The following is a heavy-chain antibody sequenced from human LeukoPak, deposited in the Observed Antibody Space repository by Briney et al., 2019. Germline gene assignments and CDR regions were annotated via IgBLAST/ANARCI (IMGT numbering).Heavy chain of an antibody. CDR1: GFTVSSKY. CDR2: IYSGGGT. J-gene: IGHJ6*02. CDR3: ARVFLDSEPVV. V-gene: IGHV3-66*01. D-gene: IGHD1-14*01. Sequence: PGGSLRLSCAASGFTVSSKYMIWVRQAPGKGLECVSVIYSGGGTYYADSVKGRFTISRDNSKNTLYLQMNSLRAEDTAVYYCARVFLDSEPVVWGQRTTVTVSS.